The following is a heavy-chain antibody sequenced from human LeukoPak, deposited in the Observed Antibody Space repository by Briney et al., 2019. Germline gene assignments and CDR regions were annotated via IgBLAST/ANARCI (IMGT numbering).Heavy chain of an antibody. CDR2: IYYSGST. J-gene: IGHJ5*02. CDR1: GGSISSYY. CDR3: ARGTHRIVVVVAATNSNWFDP. V-gene: IGHV4-59*01. D-gene: IGHD2-15*01. Sequence: SSETLSLTCTVSGGSISSYYWSWIRQPPGQGLEWIGYIYYSGSTNYNPSLKSRVTISVDTSKNQFSLKLSSVTAADTAVYYCARGTHRIVVVVAATNSNWFDPWGQGTLVTVSS.